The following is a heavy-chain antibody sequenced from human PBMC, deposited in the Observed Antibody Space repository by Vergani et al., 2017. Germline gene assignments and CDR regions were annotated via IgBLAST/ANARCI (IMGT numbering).Heavy chain of an antibody. CDR1: GGSFSGYY. CDR2: INHSGST. V-gene: IGHV4-34*01. D-gene: IGHD2-2*02. CDR3: ARFCSSTSCYNFDY. Sequence: QVQLQQWGAGLLKPSETLSLTCAVSGGSFSGYYWSWIRQPPGKGLEWIGEINHSGSTNYNPSLKSRVTISVDTSKNQFSLKLSSVTAADTAVYYCARFCSSTSCYNFDYWGQGTLVTVSS. J-gene: IGHJ4*02.